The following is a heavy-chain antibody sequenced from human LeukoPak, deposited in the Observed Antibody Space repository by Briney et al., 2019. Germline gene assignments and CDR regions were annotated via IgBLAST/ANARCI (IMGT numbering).Heavy chain of an antibody. CDR1: GFSISTGYY. CDR3: ARSAGGLGDEYYFNY. CDR2: IFYSGST. J-gene: IGHJ4*02. Sequence: SETLSLTCAVSGFSISTGYYWGWLRQPPGKGLEWIGSIFYSGSTYQNPSLKSRFTISLDTSKNHFSLKLTSSTAADTPVYYCARSAGGLGDEYYFNYWGQGTLVTVPS. D-gene: IGHD4-17*01. V-gene: IGHV4-38-2*01.